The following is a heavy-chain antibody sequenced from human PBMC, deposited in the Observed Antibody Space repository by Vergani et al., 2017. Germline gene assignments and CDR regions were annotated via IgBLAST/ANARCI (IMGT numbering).Heavy chain of an antibody. CDR1: GFTFSDYG. V-gene: IGHV3-30*18. CDR2: ISYDGNKK. J-gene: IGHJ6*02. D-gene: IGHD2-15*01. CDR3: AKARDPNCKGGNCYSYYYGLDL. Sequence: QVQLVESGGGEVQPGRSLRLSCSAAGFTFSDYGVHWVRQAPGKGLEWVSVISYDGNKKNYADSVKGRFTISRDNSKNTLYLEMNALRAEDTAVYYCAKARDPNCKGGNCYSYYYGLDLWGQGTTVTVSS.